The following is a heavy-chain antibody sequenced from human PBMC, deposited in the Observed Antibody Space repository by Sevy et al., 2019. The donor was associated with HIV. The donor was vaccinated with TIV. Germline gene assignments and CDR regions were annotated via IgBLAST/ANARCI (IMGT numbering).Heavy chain of an antibody. CDR1: GFTFSSYE. D-gene: IGHD6-13*01. CDR3: AGNWAAAPGGEGFYYGMDV. V-gene: IGHV3-48*03. Sequence: GGSLRLSCAASGFTFSSYEMNWVRQAPGKGLQWVSYISSSGTTIYYVDSVKGRFTISRDNAKNSLYLQMNSLRAEDTAVYYSAGNWAAAPGGEGFYYGMDVWGQGTTVTVSS. J-gene: IGHJ6*02. CDR2: ISSSGTTI.